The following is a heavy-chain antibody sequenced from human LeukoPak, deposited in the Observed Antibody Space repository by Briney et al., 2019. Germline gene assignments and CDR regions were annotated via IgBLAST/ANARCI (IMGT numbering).Heavy chain of an antibody. V-gene: IGHV3-11*04. CDR3: ARVYCSGGSCYYYYYYYMDV. CDR2: ISSSGSTI. Sequence: VGSLRLSCAASGFTFSDYYMSWIRQAPGKGLEWVSYISSSGSTIYYADSVKGRFTISRDNAKNSLYLQMNSLRAEDTAVYYCARVYCSGGSCYYYYYYYMDVWGKGTTVTVSS. J-gene: IGHJ6*03. D-gene: IGHD2-15*01. CDR1: GFTFSDYY.